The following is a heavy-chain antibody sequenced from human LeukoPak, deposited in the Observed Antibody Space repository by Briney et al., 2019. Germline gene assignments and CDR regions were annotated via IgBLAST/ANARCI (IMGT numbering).Heavy chain of an antibody. CDR2: INEDGSEK. J-gene: IGHJ4*02. V-gene: IGHV3-7*01. CDR1: GFTFSSYW. Sequence: GGSLRLSCAVSGFTFSSYWMSWVRLAPGKGLEWVANINEDGSEKYYVDSLKGRFTISRDNAKNSMYLQMNSQRVEDMAVYQCASGSNYYDSTGYYRHLDYWGQGTLVTVSS. CDR3: ASGSNYYDSTGYYRHLDY. D-gene: IGHD3-22*01.